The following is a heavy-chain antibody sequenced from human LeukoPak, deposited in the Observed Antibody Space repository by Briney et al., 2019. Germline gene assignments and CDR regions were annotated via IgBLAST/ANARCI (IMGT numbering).Heavy chain of an antibody. CDR3: ARGGLRYFDWLIDYYFDY. D-gene: IGHD3-9*01. V-gene: IGHV4-34*01. CDR1: GGSFSGYY. J-gene: IGHJ4*02. Sequence: PSETLSLTCAVYGGSFSGYYWSWIRQPPGKGLGWIGEINHSGSTNYNPSLKSRVTISVDTSKNQFSLKLSSVTAADTAVYYCARGGLRYFDWLIDYYFDYWGQGTLVTVSS. CDR2: INHSGST.